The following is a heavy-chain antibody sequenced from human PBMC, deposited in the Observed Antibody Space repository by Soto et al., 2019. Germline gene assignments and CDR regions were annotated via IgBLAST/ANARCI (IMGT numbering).Heavy chain of an antibody. CDR1: GFTFSSYG. Sequence: QVQLVESGGGVVQPGRSLRLSCAASGFTFSSYGMHWVRQAPGKGLEWVGVIWYDGSNKYYADSVKGRFTISRDNSKNTLYLQMNSLRAEDTAVYYCARVGPNILTGYGGYYYYYGMDVWGQGTTVTVSS. CDR2: IWYDGSNK. J-gene: IGHJ6*02. D-gene: IGHD3-9*01. V-gene: IGHV3-33*01. CDR3: ARVGPNILTGYGGYYYYYGMDV.